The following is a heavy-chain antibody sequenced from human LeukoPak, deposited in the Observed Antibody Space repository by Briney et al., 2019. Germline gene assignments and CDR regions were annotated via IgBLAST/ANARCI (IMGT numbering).Heavy chain of an antibody. CDR3: AKDWRHNGDYVGPDDAFDI. CDR2: KSNDGSNK. D-gene: IGHD4-17*01. J-gene: IGHJ3*02. V-gene: IGHV3-30*18. Sequence: PGGSLRLSCAAFGFTFSSYGMHWFRQAPGKGLEWGAVKSNDGSNKYYGDSVKGRFTISRDNSKNTLYLQMNSLRAEDTAVYYCAKDWRHNGDYVGPDDAFDIWGQGTMVTVSS. CDR1: GFTFSSYG.